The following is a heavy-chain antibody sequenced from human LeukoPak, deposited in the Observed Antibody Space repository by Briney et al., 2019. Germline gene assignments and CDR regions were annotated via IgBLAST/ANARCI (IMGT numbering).Heavy chain of an antibody. CDR1: GFTFSSYG. CDR3: ARVLDGYMSQIY. D-gene: IGHD5-24*01. CDR2: ISYDGSSK. J-gene: IGHJ4*02. Sequence: QPGGSLRLSCAASGFTFSSYGIHWVRQAPGKGLEWVAVISYDGSSKYYADSVKGRFTISRDNAKNSLYLQMNSLRAEDTAVYYCARVLDGYMSQIYWGQGTLVTVSS. V-gene: IGHV3-30*12.